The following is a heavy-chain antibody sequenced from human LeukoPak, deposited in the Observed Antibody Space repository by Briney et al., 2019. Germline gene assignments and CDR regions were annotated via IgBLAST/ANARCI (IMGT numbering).Heavy chain of an antibody. D-gene: IGHD4-23*01. V-gene: IGHV3-23*01. CDR1: GFSFSSYS. CDR2: ISGRSDGP. J-gene: IGHJ4*02. Sequence: GGPLRLSCAASGFSFSSYSMHWVPQAPGKGLEWAPSISGRSDGPYYAASVKGRFTTSRDNSKSTMYLQINNVRAEDAAVYYCAKDPLNYGGHYFDNWGQGTRVTVSS. CDR3: AKDPLNYGGHYFDN.